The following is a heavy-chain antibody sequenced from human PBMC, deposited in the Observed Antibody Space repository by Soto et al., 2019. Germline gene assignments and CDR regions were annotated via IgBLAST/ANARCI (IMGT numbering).Heavy chain of an antibody. CDR3: SRDYYGSGSG. CDR1: GFTFGDYT. CDR2: IRSEAYGGTK. D-gene: IGHD3-10*01. V-gene: IGHV3-49*03. Sequence: GGSLRLSCTASGFTFGDYTMSWFRQAPGKGLEWVGFIRSEAYGGTKDYAASVKGRFTISRDDSKSIVYLQMNSLKTEDTAMYFCSRDYYGSGSGWGQGTLVTVSS. J-gene: IGHJ4*02.